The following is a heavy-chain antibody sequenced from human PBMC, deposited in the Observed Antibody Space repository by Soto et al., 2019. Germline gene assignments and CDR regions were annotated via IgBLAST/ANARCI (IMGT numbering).Heavy chain of an antibody. CDR2: IIPIFGTA. D-gene: IGHD3-3*01. CDR3: AREGIPIFGVAPFDY. V-gene: IGHV1-69*06. J-gene: IGHJ4*02. CDR1: GGTLSSYA. Sequence: SVKVSCKASGGTLSSYAISWVRQAPGQGLEWMGGIIPIFGTANYAQKFQGRVTITADKSTSTAYMELSGLRSEDTAVYYCAREGIPIFGVAPFDYWGQGTLVTVSS.